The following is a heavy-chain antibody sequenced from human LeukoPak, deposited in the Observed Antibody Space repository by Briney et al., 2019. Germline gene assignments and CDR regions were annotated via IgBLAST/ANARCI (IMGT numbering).Heavy chain of an antibody. CDR3: ARDGSDSTGYYPNDY. V-gene: IGHV3-23*01. J-gene: IGHJ4*02. D-gene: IGHD3-22*01. Sequence: TGGSLRLSCAASGFTFSSYSMNWVRQAPGKGLEWVSTISVSGDDTAYADSVKGRFTITRDKSKNTVFLQMDSLRAEDTAVYYCARDGSDSTGYYPNDYWGQGTRVTVSS. CDR2: ISVSGDDT. CDR1: GFTFSSYS.